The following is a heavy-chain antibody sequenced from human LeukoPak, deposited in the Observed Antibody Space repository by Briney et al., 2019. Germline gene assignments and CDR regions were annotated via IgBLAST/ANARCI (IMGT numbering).Heavy chain of an antibody. D-gene: IGHD3-10*01. CDR3: ARRDLRFGDLFENRYFDN. Sequence: SGGSLRLSCAASGFTFDHYGMHWVRQAPGKGLEWVAVVRNDGTNKDYADSVKGRFTISRDNSRNTLYLQLNSLRLEDTAVYYCARRDLRFGDLFENRYFDNWGQGALVTVSS. V-gene: IGHV3-30*02. CDR1: GFTFDHYG. CDR2: VRNDGTNK. J-gene: IGHJ4*02.